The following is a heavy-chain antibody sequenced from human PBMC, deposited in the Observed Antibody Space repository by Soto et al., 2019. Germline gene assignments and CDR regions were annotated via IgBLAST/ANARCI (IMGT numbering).Heavy chain of an antibody. J-gene: IGHJ4*02. CDR3: AGFLLEVATIPS. V-gene: IGHV4-59*01. CDR1: GGSISSYY. Sequence: SETLSLTCTVSGGSISSYYWSWIRQPPGKGLEWIGYIYYSGSTNYNPSLESRITISQDTSKNQFSLRLTSVTTADTAIYFCAGFLLEVATIPSWGQGTLVTVSS. CDR2: IYYSGST. D-gene: IGHD5-12*01.